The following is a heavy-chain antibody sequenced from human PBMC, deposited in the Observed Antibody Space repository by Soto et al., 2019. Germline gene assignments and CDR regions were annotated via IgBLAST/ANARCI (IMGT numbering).Heavy chain of an antibody. CDR1: GGSFSGFF. D-gene: IGHD3-22*01. CDR2: VNHIGIT. V-gene: IGHV4-34*01. Sequence: SETLSLTCGVSGGSFSGFFWTWIRQPPGKGLEWIGEVNHIGITNYNPSLRSRLNLSIDTAKKQFSLKLTSVTAADTAVYYCARATQFFYDSRGYSKNFDFWGQGTLVTVSS. J-gene: IGHJ4*02. CDR3: ARATQFFYDSRGYSKNFDF.